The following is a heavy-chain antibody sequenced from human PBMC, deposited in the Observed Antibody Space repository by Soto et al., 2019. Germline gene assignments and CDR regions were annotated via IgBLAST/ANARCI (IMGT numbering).Heavy chain of an antibody. CDR1: GFTFSSYA. CDR2: ISSNGGST. D-gene: IGHD3-22*01. V-gene: IGHV3-64*01. Sequence: GGSLRLSCAASGFTFSSYAMHWVRQAPGKGLEYVSAISSNGGSTYYANSVKGRFTISRDNSKNTLYLQMGSLRAEDMAVYYCAREGGYDSSGFSDYWGQGTLVTVSS. J-gene: IGHJ4*02. CDR3: AREGGYDSSGFSDY.